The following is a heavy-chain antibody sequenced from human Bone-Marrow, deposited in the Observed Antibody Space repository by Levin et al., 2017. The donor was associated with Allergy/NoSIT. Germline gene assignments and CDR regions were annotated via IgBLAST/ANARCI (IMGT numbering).Heavy chain of an antibody. CDR2: INPNSGDT. J-gene: IGHJ5*02. V-gene: IGHV1-2*06. CDR3: AKGGRGSAWYFPS. CDR1: GYSFTSFF. Sequence: ASVKVSCKAVGYSFTSFFLLWVRQAPGQGLEWVGRINPNSGDTKYAQNFQGRVTLTTDTSISTAYMEINNLRSDDTAVYFCAKGGRGSAWYFPSWGEGTLVTVSS. D-gene: IGHD6-19*01.